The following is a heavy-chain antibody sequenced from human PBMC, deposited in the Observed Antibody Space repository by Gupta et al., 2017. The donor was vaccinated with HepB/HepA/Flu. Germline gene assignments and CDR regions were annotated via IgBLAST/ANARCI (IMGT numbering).Heavy chain of an antibody. V-gene: IGHV4-59*02. J-gene: IGHJ4*02. D-gene: IGHD1-26*01. CDR2: IFYSGST. Sequence: QVQLQESGPGLVKPSETLSLTCTVSGVPVRRYYWSWIRQPPGEGLEWIGYIFYSGSTKYNPSLKSRVTISVDTSKNQVSLKMNSVTAADTAVYYCARDLGTVGLGVEFDYWGQGTLVTVSP. CDR1: GVPVRRYY. CDR3: ARDLGTVGLGVEFDY.